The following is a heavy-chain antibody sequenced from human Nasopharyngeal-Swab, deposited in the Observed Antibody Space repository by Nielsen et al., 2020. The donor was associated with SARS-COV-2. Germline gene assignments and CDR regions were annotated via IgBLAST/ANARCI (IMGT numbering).Heavy chain of an antibody. Sequence: GASLKISCAASGFTFSSYSMNWVRQAPGKGLEWVSSISSSSSYIYYADSVKGRFTISRDNAKNSLYLQMNSLRAEDTAVYYCARDLGDSSGYFSFNYYYYGMDVWGQGTTVTVSS. CDR3: ARDLGDSSGYFSFNYYYYGMDV. D-gene: IGHD3-22*01. J-gene: IGHJ6*02. V-gene: IGHV3-21*01. CDR2: ISSSSSYI. CDR1: GFTFSSYS.